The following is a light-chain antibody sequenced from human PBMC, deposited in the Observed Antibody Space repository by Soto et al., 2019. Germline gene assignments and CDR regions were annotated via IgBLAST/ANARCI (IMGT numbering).Light chain of an antibody. V-gene: IGKV4-1*01. J-gene: IGKJ2*01. CDR1: QSVLSTSNNKNY. CDR2: WAS. Sequence: DIVMARSPDSLAVSLGERATVNCKSSQSVLSTSNNKNYLAWYQQKPGQPPKALIYWASTRESGVPDRFSGSGSGTDFTLTINSLQAEDVAVYYCQQYYSSLHTFGQGTKLEIK. CDR3: QQYYSSLHT.